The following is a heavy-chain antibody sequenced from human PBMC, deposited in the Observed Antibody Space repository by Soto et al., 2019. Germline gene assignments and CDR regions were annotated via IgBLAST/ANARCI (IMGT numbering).Heavy chain of an antibody. Sequence: GGSLRLSCAASGFTFSDYYMSWIRQAPGKGLEWVSYISSSGSTIYYADSVKGRFTISRDNAKNSLYLQMTNMDPVDTATYYCAHIAKQKYDSSGPTLSYFDYWGQGTLVTVSS. V-gene: IGHV3-11*01. J-gene: IGHJ4*02. CDR3: AHIAKQKYDSSGPTLSYFDY. D-gene: IGHD3-22*01. CDR2: ISSSGSTI. CDR1: GFTFSDYY.